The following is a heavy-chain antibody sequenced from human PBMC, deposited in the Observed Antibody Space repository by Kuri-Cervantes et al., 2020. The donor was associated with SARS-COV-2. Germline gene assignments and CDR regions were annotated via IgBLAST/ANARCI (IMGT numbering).Heavy chain of an antibody. CDR3: ARGSIVGATYYFDY. Sequence: ETLSLTCAASGFVFSNYGMSWVRQAPGKGLEWVSIISGSGGIIYYADSVKGRVTISRDQSKKTVYLQMNSLRAEDTAVYYCARGSIVGATYYFDYWGQGTLVTVSS. V-gene: IGHV3-23*01. D-gene: IGHD1-26*01. J-gene: IGHJ4*02. CDR1: GFVFSNYG. CDR2: ISGSGGII.